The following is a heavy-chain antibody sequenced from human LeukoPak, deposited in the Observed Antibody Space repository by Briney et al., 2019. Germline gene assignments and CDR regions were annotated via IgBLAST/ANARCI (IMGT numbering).Heavy chain of an antibody. V-gene: IGHV3-21*04. Sequence: NTGGSLRLSCAASGFTFSSYSMNWVRQAPGKGLEWVSSISSSGSYIYYADSVKGRFTISRDNSKNTLYLQMNSLRAEDTAVYYCAKGDLYYYSYMDVWGKGTTVTVSS. CDR3: AKGDLYYYSYMDV. J-gene: IGHJ6*03. D-gene: IGHD2-21*02. CDR2: ISSSGSYI. CDR1: GFTFSSYS.